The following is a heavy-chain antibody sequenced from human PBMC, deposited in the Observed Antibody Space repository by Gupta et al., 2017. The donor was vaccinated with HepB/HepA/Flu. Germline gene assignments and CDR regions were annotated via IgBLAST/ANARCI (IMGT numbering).Heavy chain of an antibody. D-gene: IGHD3-22*01. J-gene: IGHJ4*02. CDR2: IIPILGIA. V-gene: IGHV1-69*04. CDR3: ARLNTYYYDSSGQPPYFDY. CDR1: GGTFSSYA. Sequence: QVQLVQSGAEVKKPGSSVKVSCKASGGTFSSYAISWVRQAPGQGLEWMGRIIPILGIANYAQKFQGRVTITADKSTSTAYMELSSLRSEDTAVYYCARLNTYYYDSSGQPPYFDYWGQGTLVTVSS.